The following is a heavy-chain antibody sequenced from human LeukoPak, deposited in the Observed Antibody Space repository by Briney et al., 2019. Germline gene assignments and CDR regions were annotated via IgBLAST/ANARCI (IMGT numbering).Heavy chain of an antibody. CDR2: IYSGGST. CDR3: ARVMYYYGSGNYSLLDY. J-gene: IGHJ4*02. V-gene: IGHV3-53*01. CDR1: GFTFSSYW. Sequence: GGSLRLSCAASGFTFSSYWMSWVRQAPGKGLEWVSVIYSGGSTYYADSVKGRFTISRDNSKNTLYLQVNSLRAEDTAVYYCARVMYYYGSGNYSLLDYWGQGTLVTVSS. D-gene: IGHD3-10*01.